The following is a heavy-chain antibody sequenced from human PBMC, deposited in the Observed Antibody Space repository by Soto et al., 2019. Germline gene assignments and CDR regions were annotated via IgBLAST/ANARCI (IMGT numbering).Heavy chain of an antibody. J-gene: IGHJ4*02. V-gene: IGHV3-9*01. Sequence: GGSLRLSCAASGFTFDDYALHWVRQVPGKGLEWVSGISWNSVAIHYADSVKGRFTISRDNAKNSLYLQMNNLRGEDTALYYCAKATRLTDTGSDWGQGTLVTVSS. D-gene: IGHD2-8*02. CDR3: AKATRLTDTGSD. CDR1: GFTFDDYA. CDR2: ISWNSVAI.